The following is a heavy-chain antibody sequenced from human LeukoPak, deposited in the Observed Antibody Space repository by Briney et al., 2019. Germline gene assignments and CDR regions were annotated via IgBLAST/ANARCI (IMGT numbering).Heavy chain of an antibody. D-gene: IGHD5/OR15-5a*01. J-gene: IGHJ4*02. CDR2: INLKSGGT. Sequence: ASVKVSCKASGYTFTGYYMHWVRQAPGQGLEWMGWINLKSGGTNSAEKFQGRVTMTRDTSISTAYMELGRLRSDDTAVYYCARDRGSTDYYFDYWGQGTLVTVSS. CDR1: GYTFTGYY. V-gene: IGHV1-2*02. CDR3: ARDRGSTDYYFDY.